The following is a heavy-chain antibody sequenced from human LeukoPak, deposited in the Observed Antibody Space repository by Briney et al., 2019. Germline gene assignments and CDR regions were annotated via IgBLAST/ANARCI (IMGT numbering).Heavy chain of an antibody. J-gene: IGHJ4*02. CDR1: GGSISSYY. D-gene: IGHD1-26*01. CDR2: IYYSGST. CDR3: ARVAWWELPDY. V-gene: IGHV4-59*01. Sequence: SETLSLTCTVSGGSISSYYWSWIRQPPGKGLEWIGYIYYSGSTNYNPSLKSRVTISVDTSKNQFSLKLSSVTAADTAVYYCARVAWWELPDYWGQGTLVTVSS.